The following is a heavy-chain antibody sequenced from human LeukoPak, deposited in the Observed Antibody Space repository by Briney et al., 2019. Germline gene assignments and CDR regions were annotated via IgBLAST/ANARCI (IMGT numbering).Heavy chain of an antibody. CDR2: IYYSGNT. Sequence: SETLSLTCTVSGGSISSYFWIWIRQPLGKGLEWIDYIYYSGNTNSNPSLKSRVTISVDTSKNQFSLKLRSVTAADTAVYYCAGAREFSSSSGRAYYFDFWGQGTLVTVSS. CDR3: AGAREFSSSSGRAYYFDF. CDR1: GGSISSYF. D-gene: IGHD6-6*01. J-gene: IGHJ4*02. V-gene: IGHV4-59*01.